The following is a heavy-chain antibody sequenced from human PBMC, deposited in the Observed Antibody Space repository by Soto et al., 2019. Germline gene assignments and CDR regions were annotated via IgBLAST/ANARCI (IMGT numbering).Heavy chain of an antibody. CDR1: GGSISGSY. J-gene: IGHJ4*02. Sequence: PSETLSLPCSVSGGSISGSYWSWIRQSPGKGLEWLGYVYYTGSTNYSPSLRSRVSISVDTSKNEFSLRLSSVTAADTAVYFCARGVAVPGAHIDYWGQGTQVTVSS. CDR3: ARGVAVPGAHIDY. D-gene: IGHD6-19*01. V-gene: IGHV4-59*01. CDR2: VYYTGST.